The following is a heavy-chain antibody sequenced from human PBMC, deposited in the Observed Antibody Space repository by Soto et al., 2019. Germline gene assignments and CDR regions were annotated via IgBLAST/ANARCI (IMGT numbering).Heavy chain of an antibody. CDR1: GGTISGYY. CDR3: ASRDPGTSVDY. D-gene: IGHD1-7*01. CDR2: IYRTGST. V-gene: IGHV4-34*01. J-gene: IGHJ4*02. Sequence: SETLSLTCTVTGGTISGYYWTWVRQPPGQGREWIGEIYRTGSTNYNPSLKSRVTISLDKSENQFPLKVTSLTAADTAVYYCASRDPGTSVDYWGQGTLVTVSS.